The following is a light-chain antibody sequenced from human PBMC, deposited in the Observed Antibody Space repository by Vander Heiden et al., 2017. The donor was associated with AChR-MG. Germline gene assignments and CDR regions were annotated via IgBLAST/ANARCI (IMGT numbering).Light chain of an antibody. CDR1: QSVNSY. J-gene: IGKJ3*01. CDR2: DTS. Sequence: DIVLTQSPATLSLSPGERATLSCRASQSVNSYLAWYQQKPGQAPRLLIYDTSNRATGIPARFTGSGYGTDFTLTISSLEPEDFAVYYCQHRYNGPPRFTFGHGTKVDIK. CDR3: QHRYNGPPRFT. V-gene: IGKV3-11*01.